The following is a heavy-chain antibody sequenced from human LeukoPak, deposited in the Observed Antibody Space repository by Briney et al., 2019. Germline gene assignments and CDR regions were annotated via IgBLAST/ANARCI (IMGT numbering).Heavy chain of an antibody. V-gene: IGHV4-59*01. CDR1: GGSISSYY. CDR2: IYYSGST. CDR3: ARAHYDFWSGYQRGAFDI. J-gene: IGHJ3*02. D-gene: IGHD3-3*01. Sequence: SETLSLTCTVSGGSISSYYWSWIRQPPGKGLEWIGYIYYSGSTNYNPSLKSRVTISVDTSKNQFSLKLSSVTAADTAVYYCARAHYDFWSGYQRGAFDIWGQGTMVTVSS.